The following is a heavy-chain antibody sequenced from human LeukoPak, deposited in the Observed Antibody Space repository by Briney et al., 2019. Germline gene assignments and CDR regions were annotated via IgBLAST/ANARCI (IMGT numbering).Heavy chain of an antibody. CDR1: GFTFSTSW. CDR3: ARDRGWRQYDY. J-gene: IGHJ4*02. Sequence: PGGSLRLSCEVSGFTFSTSWMDWVRQAPGKGRQGVANIKPDGSDKYYAESVRGRFTISRNNAKTSLYLEMNSLTADDTAVYYCARDRGWRQYDYWGQGTLVTVSS. D-gene: IGHD5-24*01. CDR2: IKPDGSDK. V-gene: IGHV3-7*04.